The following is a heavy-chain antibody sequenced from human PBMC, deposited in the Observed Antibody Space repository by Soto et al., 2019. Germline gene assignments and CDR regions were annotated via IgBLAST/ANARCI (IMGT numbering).Heavy chain of an antibody. CDR3: AREGAIVLVPAGNYYYYGMDV. CDR2: IYYSGST. V-gene: IGHV4-31*03. CDR1: GGSISSGGYY. D-gene: IGHD2-2*01. J-gene: IGHJ6*02. Sequence: QVQLQESGPGLVKPSQTLSLTCTVSGGSISSGGYYWSWIRQHPGKGLEWIGYIYYSGSTYYNPSLKRRVTISVDTSKNQFSLKLSSVTAADTAVYYCAREGAIVLVPAGNYYYYGMDVWGQGTTVTVSS.